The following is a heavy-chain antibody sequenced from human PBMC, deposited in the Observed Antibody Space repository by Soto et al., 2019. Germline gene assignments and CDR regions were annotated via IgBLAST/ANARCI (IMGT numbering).Heavy chain of an antibody. Sequence: GASVKVSCKASGYTFTGYYMHWVRQAPGQGLEWMGWINPNSGGTNYAQKLQGRVTMTTDTFTSTAYMELRSLRVDDTAVYFCAKDLQPDGIWTFDYWGQGTLVTVSS. CDR1: GYTFTGYY. CDR2: INPNSGGT. J-gene: IGHJ4*02. CDR3: AKDLQPDGIWTFDY. V-gene: IGHV1-2*02. D-gene: IGHD3-9*01.